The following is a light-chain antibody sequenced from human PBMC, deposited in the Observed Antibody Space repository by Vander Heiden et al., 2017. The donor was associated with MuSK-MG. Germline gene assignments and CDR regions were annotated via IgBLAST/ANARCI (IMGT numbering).Light chain of an antibody. CDR1: QSISSY. V-gene: IGKV1-39*01. CDR2: AAS. J-gene: IGKJ3*01. Sequence: DIQMTQSPSSLSASVGDRATNTCRASQSISSYLNWYQQKPGKAPKLLIYAASSLQSGVPSRFSGSGSGTDFTLTISSLQPEDFATYYCQQSDSTPFTFGPGTKVDIK. CDR3: QQSDSTPFT.